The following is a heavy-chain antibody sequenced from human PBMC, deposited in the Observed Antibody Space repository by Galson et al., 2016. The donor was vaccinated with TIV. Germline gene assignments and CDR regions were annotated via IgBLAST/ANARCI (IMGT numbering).Heavy chain of an antibody. V-gene: IGHV3-23*01. CDR1: GFTFSGYA. CDR2: VTGRSRSA. D-gene: IGHD6-19*01. Sequence: SLRLSCAASGFTFSGYAMSWVRQAPGKGLEWVSVVTGRSRSAHYADSVRGRFTISRDNSRNTLSLQMNSLRVEDTAVYSCAGTTPPPVSSNGWNDAFDFWGQGTIVTVSS. CDR3: AGTTPPPVSSNGWNDAFDF. J-gene: IGHJ3*01.